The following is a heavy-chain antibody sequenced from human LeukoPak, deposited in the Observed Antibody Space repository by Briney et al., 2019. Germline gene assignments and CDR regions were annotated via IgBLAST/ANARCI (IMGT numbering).Heavy chain of an antibody. CDR2: ISYDGSNK. CDR3: AKDGSGYSSSWYFDY. Sequence: GSLRLSCAASGFTFSSYAMHWVRQAPGKGLEWVAVISYDGSNKYYADSVKGRFTISRDNSKNTLYLQMNSLRVEDTAVYYCAKDGSGYSSSWYFDYWGQGTLVTVSS. V-gene: IGHV3-30*04. J-gene: IGHJ4*02. CDR1: GFTFSSYA. D-gene: IGHD6-13*01.